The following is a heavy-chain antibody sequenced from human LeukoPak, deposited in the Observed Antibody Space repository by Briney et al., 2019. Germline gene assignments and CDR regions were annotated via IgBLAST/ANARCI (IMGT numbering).Heavy chain of an antibody. V-gene: IGHV4-34*01. D-gene: IGHD3-10*01. CDR3: ARGPASGSNFAWFDP. Sequence: PSETLSLTCTVSGGSISNYYWSWIRQPPGKGLEWIGEINHSGSTNYNPSLKSRVTISVDMSKNQFSLELTSVTAADTAVYYCARGPASGSNFAWFDPWGQGTLVTVSS. CDR1: GGSISNYY. CDR2: INHSGST. J-gene: IGHJ5*02.